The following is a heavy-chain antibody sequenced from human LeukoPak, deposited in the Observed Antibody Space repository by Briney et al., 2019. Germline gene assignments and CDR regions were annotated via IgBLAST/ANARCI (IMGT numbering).Heavy chain of an antibody. CDR3: ARTLLEDSSGYLVS. V-gene: IGHV1-2*06. J-gene: IGHJ4*02. D-gene: IGHD3-22*01. Sequence: SSVKVSCKAYGYTFTDYYIHWVRQAPGQGVEWMGRINPNSGDTNFAQKFHGRVTVTRDTPISTAYMELGRLRSDGTAVYYCARTLLEDSSGYLVSWGQGSLVSVSS. CDR1: GYTFTDYY. CDR2: INPNSGDT.